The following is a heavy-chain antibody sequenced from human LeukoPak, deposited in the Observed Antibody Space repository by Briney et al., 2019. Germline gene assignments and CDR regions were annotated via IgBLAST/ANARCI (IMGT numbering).Heavy chain of an antibody. Sequence: SETLSLTCTVSGGSISSYYWSWIRQPAGKGLEWIGRIYTSGSTNYNPSLKSRVTISVDTSKNQFSLKLSSVTAADTAVYYCARALSDSSGYSYDAFDIWGQGTMVTVSS. J-gene: IGHJ3*02. CDR2: IYTSGST. V-gene: IGHV4-4*07. CDR3: ARALSDSSGYSYDAFDI. D-gene: IGHD3-22*01. CDR1: GGSISSYY.